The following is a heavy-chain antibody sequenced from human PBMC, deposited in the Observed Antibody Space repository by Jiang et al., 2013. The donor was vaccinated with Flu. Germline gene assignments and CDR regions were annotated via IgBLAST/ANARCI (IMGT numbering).Heavy chain of an antibody. CDR2: IYTSGNT. Sequence: GPGLVKPSQTLSLTCTVSGGSIRSTTYYWNWIRQPAGKDLEWIGRIYTSGNTYYNPSLKSRVTMSIDTPKDQFSLKLSSVTAADTAIYYCARAIRYGSGSYYPHFDLWGQGNPGHRLL. CDR1: GGSIRSTTYY. D-gene: IGHD3-10*01. V-gene: IGHV4-61*02. J-gene: IGHJ4*02. CDR3: ARAIRYGSGSYYPHFDL.